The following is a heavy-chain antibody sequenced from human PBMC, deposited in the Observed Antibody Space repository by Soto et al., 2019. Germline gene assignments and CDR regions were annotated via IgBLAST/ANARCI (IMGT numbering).Heavy chain of an antibody. Sequence: PSETLSLTCTVSGGSISSGGYYWSWIRQHPGKGLEWIGYIYYSGSTYYNPSLKSRVTISVDTSKNQFSLKLSSVTAADTAVYYCARGVPLRITIFGVVIIHYFDYWGQGTPVTVSS. CDR3: ARGVPLRITIFGVVIIHYFDY. V-gene: IGHV4-31*03. J-gene: IGHJ4*02. CDR2: IYYSGST. CDR1: GGSISSGGYY. D-gene: IGHD3-3*01.